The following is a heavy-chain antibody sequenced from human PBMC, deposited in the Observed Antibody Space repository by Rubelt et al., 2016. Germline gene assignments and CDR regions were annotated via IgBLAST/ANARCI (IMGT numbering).Heavy chain of an antibody. J-gene: IGHJ5*02. CDR1: GGSISSSSYY. Sequence: QLQLQESGPGLVKPSETLSLTCTVSGGSISSSSYYWGWIRQPPGKGLEWIGSIYYSGSTYYNPSLKGRVTISVDTSKNQFSLKLSSVAAADTAVYYCASADISWFDPWGQGTLVTVSS. V-gene: IGHV4-39*01. CDR2: IYYSGST. CDR3: ASADISWFDP. D-gene: IGHD3-9*01.